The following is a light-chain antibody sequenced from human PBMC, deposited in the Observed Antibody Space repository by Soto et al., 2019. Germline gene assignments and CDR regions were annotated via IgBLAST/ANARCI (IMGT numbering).Light chain of an antibody. Sequence: IVVTQSPSTLSVSPGDRATLSCRASQSVSTNLAWYQQKPGQAPRLLIHNASTRATGIPPRFSGSGSGTDFTLTISSLEPEDFAVYYCQQRSDWPGLTFGGGTKVDIK. V-gene: IGKV3-11*01. CDR3: QQRSDWPGLT. J-gene: IGKJ4*01. CDR2: NAS. CDR1: QSVSTN.